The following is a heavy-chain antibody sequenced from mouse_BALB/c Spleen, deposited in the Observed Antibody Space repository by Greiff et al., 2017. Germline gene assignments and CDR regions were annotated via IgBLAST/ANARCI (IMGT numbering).Heavy chain of an antibody. CDR3: ARVSFRYDD. D-gene: IGHD2-14*01. CDR1: GYSITSGYY. CDR2: ISYDGSN. Sequence: EVKLMESGPGLVKPSQSLSLTCSVTGYSITSGYYWNWIRQFPGNKLEWMGYISYDGSNNYNPSLKNRISITRDTSKNQFFLKLNSVTTEDTATYYCARVSFRYDDWGQGTTLTVSS. V-gene: IGHV3-6*02. J-gene: IGHJ2*01.